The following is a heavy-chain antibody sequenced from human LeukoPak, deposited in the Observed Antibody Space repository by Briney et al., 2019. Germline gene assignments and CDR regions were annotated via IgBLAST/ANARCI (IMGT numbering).Heavy chain of an antibody. CDR2: IYTSGST. V-gene: IGHV4-4*07. D-gene: IGHD3-10*01. J-gene: IGHJ4*02. CDR3: ARDLVSGYYGSGSYSYYFDY. CDR1: GGSISSYY. Sequence: SETLSLTCTVSGGSISSYYWSWIRQPAGKGLEWIGRIYTSGSTNYNPSLKSRVTMSVDTSKNQFSLKLSSVTAADTAVYYCARDLVSGYYGSGSYSYYFDYWGQGALVTVSS.